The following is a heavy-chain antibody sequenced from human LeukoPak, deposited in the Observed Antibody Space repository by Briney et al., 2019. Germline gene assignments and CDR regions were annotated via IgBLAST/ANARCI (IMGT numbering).Heavy chain of an antibody. J-gene: IGHJ3*02. CDR2: MNPNSGNT. D-gene: IGHD3-16*02. Sequence: ASVKVSCKASGYTFTSYDINWVRQATGQGLEWMGWMNPNSGNTGYAQKFQGRVTITRNTSISTAYMELSSLRSEDTAVYYCARSHSLRAFDIWGQGTTVTVSS. V-gene: IGHV1-8*03. CDR1: GYTFTSYD. CDR3: ARSHSLRAFDI.